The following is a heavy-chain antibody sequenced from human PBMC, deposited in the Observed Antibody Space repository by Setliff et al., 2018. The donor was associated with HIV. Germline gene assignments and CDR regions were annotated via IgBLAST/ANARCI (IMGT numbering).Heavy chain of an antibody. J-gene: IGHJ4*02. CDR2: INPSGGST. CDR1: GYTFTSYC. Sequence: ASVKVSCKASGYTFTSYCMHWVRQAPGQGLEWMGIINPSGGSTSYAQKFQGRVTMTRDTSTSTVYMELSSLRSEDTAVYYCARAGKRITIFGVVIIPVRVGDYFDYWGQGTLVTV. CDR3: ARAGKRITIFGVVIIPVRVGDYFDY. V-gene: IGHV1-46*03. D-gene: IGHD3-3*01.